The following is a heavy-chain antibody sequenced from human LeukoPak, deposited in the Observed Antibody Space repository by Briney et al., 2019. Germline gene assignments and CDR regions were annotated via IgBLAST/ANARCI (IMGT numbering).Heavy chain of an antibody. CDR1: GFTFSSYA. J-gene: IGHJ4*02. D-gene: IGHD6-19*01. V-gene: IGHV3-23*01. Sequence: GGCLRLSCVASGFTFSSYAMSWVRQAPGKGLEWVSGISGSGGSTYYGDSVRGRCTISRDNSKNTLYLQMSSLRAGDTAVYFCAKTLDSSGWYGVDYWGQGTLVTVSS. CDR2: ISGSGGST. CDR3: AKTLDSSGWYGVDY.